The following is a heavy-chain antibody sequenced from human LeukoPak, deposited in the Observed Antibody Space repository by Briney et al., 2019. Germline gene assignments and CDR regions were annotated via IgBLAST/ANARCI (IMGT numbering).Heavy chain of an antibody. Sequence: SETLSLTCTVSGGSISSCSYYWSWIRPPAGQGLEWIGRIYTSESTNYNPSLKSRVTISVDTSKNQFSLKLSSVTAADTAVYYCAREASSGPYFDYWGQGTLVTVSS. V-gene: IGHV4-61*02. CDR1: GGSISSCSYY. D-gene: IGHD3-22*01. CDR2: IYTSEST. J-gene: IGHJ4*02. CDR3: AREASSGPYFDY.